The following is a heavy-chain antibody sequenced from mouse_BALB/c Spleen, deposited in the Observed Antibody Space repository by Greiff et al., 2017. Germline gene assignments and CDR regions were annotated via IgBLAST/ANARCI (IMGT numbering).Heavy chain of an antibody. CDR1: GYTFTSYW. V-gene: IGHV1S22*01. CDR2: IYPGSGST. D-gene: IGHD1-1*01. J-gene: IGHJ2*01. Sequence: LQQPGSELVRPAASVKLSCTASGYTFTSYWMHWLKQRPGQGLEWIGNIYPGSGSTNYDEKFKSTTTLTVDTSSSTAYMQLSSLTSEDSAVYYCTRGGYGSSYPDYWGQGTTLTVSS. CDR3: TRGGYGSSYPDY.